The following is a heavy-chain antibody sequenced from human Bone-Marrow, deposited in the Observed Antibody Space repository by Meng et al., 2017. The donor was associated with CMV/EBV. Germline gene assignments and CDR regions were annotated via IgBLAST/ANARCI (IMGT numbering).Heavy chain of an antibody. J-gene: IGHJ5*02. CDR1: GYTFTDYY. CDR3: ARDTGYSSGWYGSNWFDP. Sequence: ASVKVSCKASGYTFTDYYMHWVRQAPGQGLEWMGWINPNSGGTNYAQKFQGRVTMTRDTSISTAYMGLSRLRSDDTAVYYCARDTGYSSGWYGSNWFDPWGQGTLVTVSS. D-gene: IGHD6-19*01. CDR2: INPNSGGT. V-gene: IGHV1-2*02.